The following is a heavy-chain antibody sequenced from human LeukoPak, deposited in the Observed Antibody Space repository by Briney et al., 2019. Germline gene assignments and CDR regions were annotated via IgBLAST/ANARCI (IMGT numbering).Heavy chain of an antibody. D-gene: IGHD3-10*01. J-gene: IGHJ6*03. CDR1: GGSFSGYY. Sequence: PSETLSLTCAVYGGSFSGYYWSWIRRPPGKGLEWIGEINHSGSTNYNPSLKSRVTISVDTSKNQFSLKLSSVTAADTAVYYCARQRPYYYGSGSPPYYYYYYYMDVWGKGTTVTISS. CDR2: INHSGST. V-gene: IGHV4-34*01. CDR3: ARQRPYYYGSGSPPYYYYYYYMDV.